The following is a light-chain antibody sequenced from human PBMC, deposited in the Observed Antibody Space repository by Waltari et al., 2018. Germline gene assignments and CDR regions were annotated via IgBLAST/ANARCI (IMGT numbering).Light chain of an antibody. CDR2: DTS. CDR1: ESVFGN. J-gene: IGKJ4*01. Sequence: EIVLTQSPATLSVSPGERATLSCRASESVFGNLAWYQQKPGQAPRLLIFDTSKRAPGIPARFSGSGYGTDFTLTINSLETEDFALYYCQQRSIWPLTFGGGTKV. V-gene: IGKV3-11*01. CDR3: QQRSIWPLT.